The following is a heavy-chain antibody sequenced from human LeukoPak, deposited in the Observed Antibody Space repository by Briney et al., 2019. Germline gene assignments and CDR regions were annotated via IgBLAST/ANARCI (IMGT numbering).Heavy chain of an antibody. V-gene: IGHV4-34*01. CDR3: ARHSSGWYFDSY. D-gene: IGHD6-19*01. J-gene: IGHJ4*02. CDR1: DGSFSGYY. CDR2: INHSGST. Sequence: PSETLSLTCAVCDGSFSGYYWSWIRQPPGKGLEWIGEINHSGSTNYNPSLKSRVTISVDTSKNQFSLKLSSVTAADTAVYYCARHSSGWYFDSYWGQGTLVTVSS.